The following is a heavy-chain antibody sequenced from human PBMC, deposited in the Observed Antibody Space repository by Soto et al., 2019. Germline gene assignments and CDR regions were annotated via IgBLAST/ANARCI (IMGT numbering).Heavy chain of an antibody. V-gene: IGHV3-33*01. Sequence: GGAPRPSRATAGFPFSSYGMHRGPPGPGKGLEWVAVIWYDGSNKYYADSVKGRFTISRDNSKNTLYLQMNSLRAEDTAVYYCARDPMIVVVTYYFDYWGQGTLVTVSS. CDR3: ARDPMIVVVTYYFDY. D-gene: IGHD3-22*01. J-gene: IGHJ4*02. CDR1: GFPFSSYG. CDR2: IWYDGSNK.